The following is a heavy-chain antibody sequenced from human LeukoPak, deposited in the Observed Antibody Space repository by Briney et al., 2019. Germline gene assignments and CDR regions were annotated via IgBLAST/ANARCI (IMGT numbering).Heavy chain of an antibody. D-gene: IGHD3-22*01. V-gene: IGHV4-59*08. CDR2: IYYSGST. CDR3: GSHPKYYYDSSGYC. J-gene: IGHJ4*02. CDR1: GGSISSYY. Sequence: SETLSLTCTVSGGSISSYYWSWIRQPPGKGLEWIGYIYYSGSTNYNPSLKSRVTISVDTSKNQFSLKLSSLTAADTAVYYCGSHPKYYYDSSGYCWGQGTLVTVSS.